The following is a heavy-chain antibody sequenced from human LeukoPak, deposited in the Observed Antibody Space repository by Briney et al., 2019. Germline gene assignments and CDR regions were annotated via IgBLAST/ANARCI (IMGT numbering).Heavy chain of an antibody. V-gene: IGHV3-23*01. D-gene: IGHD4-11*01. CDR1: GFTFSSHA. Sequence: PGGSLRLSCVASGFTFSSHAMDWVRQAPGKGLEWVSAISGSGGNTYYADSVKGRFTISRDQSKTTLFLQMNSLRAEDTAVYYCAKDLHDYGNYVGWFDSWGQGTLVTVSS. CDR2: ISGSGGNT. CDR3: AKDLHDYGNYVGWFDS. J-gene: IGHJ5*01.